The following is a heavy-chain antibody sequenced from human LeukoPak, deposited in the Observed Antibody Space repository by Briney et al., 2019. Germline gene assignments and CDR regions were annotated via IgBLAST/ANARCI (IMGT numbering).Heavy chain of an antibody. CDR1: GGSISSGGYY. J-gene: IGHJ4*02. CDR3: AREPYYDSSGYFDY. CDR2: IYYSGNT. D-gene: IGHD3-22*01. V-gene: IGHV4-31*03. Sequence: SETLSLTCTVSGGSISSGGYYWTWIRQHPGKGLEWIGYIYYSGNTYYNPSLKSRVAISEDTSKNQFSLKLISVTAADTAVYYCAREPYYDSSGYFDYWGQGTLVTVSS.